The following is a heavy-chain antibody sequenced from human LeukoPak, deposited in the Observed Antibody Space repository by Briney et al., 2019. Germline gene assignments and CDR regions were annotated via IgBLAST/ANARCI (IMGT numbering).Heavy chain of an antibody. J-gene: IGHJ4*02. Sequence: PGGSLRLSCAASGFTFRSYWMHWVRQAPGKGLEWVSRVTRDGSFTNYADSVKGRFTISRDNAKNTLYLQMSSLRAEDTAVYCCVRDGDDFNFDYWGQGRLVTVSS. V-gene: IGHV3-74*01. CDR3: VRDGDDFNFDY. CDR1: GFTFRSYW. D-gene: IGHD7-27*01. CDR2: VTRDGSFT.